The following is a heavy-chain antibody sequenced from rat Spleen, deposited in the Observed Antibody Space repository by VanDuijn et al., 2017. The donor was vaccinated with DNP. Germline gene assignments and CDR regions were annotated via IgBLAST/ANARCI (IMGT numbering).Heavy chain of an antibody. CDR2: INKDSSTI. D-gene: IGHD3-2*01. J-gene: IGHJ2*01. CDR3: ARGGIRAHPYYLDY. CDR1: GFTFSNYG. Sequence: EVQLVESGGGLVQPGRSLTLSCAASGFTFSNYGMAWVRQAPGKGLEWIGEINKDSSTINYIPSLKDKFTISRDNAQNTLYLQMSKLGSEDTAMYYGARGGIRAHPYYLDYWGQGVMVTVSS. V-gene: IGHV4-2*01.